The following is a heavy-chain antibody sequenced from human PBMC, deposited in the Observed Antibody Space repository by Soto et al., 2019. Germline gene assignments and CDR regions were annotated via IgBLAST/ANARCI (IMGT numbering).Heavy chain of an antibody. V-gene: IGHV4-4*02. D-gene: IGHD1-26*01. CDR2: IYHSGST. CDR1: GGSISSSNW. Sequence: PSETLSLTCAVSGGSISSSNWWSWVRQPPGKGLEWIGEIYHSGSTNYNPSLKSRVTISVDKSKNQFSLKLSSVTAADTAVYYCARDRRRWELNSYYYYGMDVWGQGTTVTVSS. J-gene: IGHJ6*02. CDR3: ARDRRRWELNSYYYYGMDV.